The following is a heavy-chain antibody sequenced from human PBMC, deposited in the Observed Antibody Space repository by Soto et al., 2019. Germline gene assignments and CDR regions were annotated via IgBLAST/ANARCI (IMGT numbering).Heavy chain of an antibody. CDR2: IYYSGST. CDR3: ARSYGSGSYSWFAP. CDR1: GGSISSGGYY. V-gene: IGHV4-31*03. D-gene: IGHD3-10*01. Sequence: SETLSLTCTVSGGSISSGGYYWSWIRQHPGKGLEWIGYIYYSGSTYYNPSLKSRVTISVDTSKNQFSLKLSSVTAADTAVYYCARSYGSGSYSWFAPWGQGTLVTVSS. J-gene: IGHJ5*02.